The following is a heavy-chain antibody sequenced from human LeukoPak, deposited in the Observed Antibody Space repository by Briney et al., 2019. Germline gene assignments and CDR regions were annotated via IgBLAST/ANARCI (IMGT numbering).Heavy chain of an antibody. CDR3: ARGSYSHYYYGMDV. CDR1: GFTFSSYA. V-gene: IGHV3-53*01. J-gene: IGHJ6*02. CDR2: IYSGGST. D-gene: IGHD1-26*01. Sequence: GGSLRLSCAASGFTFSSYAMSWVRQAPGKGLEWVSVIYSGGSTYYADSVKGRFTISRDNSKNTLYLQMNSLRAEDTAVYYCARGSYSHYYYGMDVWGQGTTVTVSS.